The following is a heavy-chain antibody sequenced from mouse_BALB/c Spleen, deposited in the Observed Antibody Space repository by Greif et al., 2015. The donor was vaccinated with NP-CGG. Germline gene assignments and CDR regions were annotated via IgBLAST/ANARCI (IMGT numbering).Heavy chain of an antibody. J-gene: IGHJ4*01. Sequence: VQLQESGAELARPGASVKLSCKASGYTFTDYYINWVKQRTGQGLEWIGEIYPGSGNTYYNEKFKGKAALTADKSSSTAYMQLSSLTSEDSAVYFCVRKGVRRAMDYWGQGTSVTVSS. V-gene: IGHV1-77*01. CDR3: VRKGVRRAMDY. CDR2: IYPGSGNT. D-gene: IGHD2-14*01. CDR1: GYTFTDYY.